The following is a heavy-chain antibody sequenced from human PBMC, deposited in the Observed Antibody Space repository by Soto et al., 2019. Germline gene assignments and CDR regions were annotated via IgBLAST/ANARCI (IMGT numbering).Heavy chain of an antibody. J-gene: IGHJ6*02. V-gene: IGHV4-30-4*08. D-gene: IGHD1-1*01. CDR3: ARENDGGDRDYYGLDV. CDR2: IHYTGSI. CDR1: GGSISSEYFH. Sequence: SETLSLTCAVSGGSISSEYFHWTWIRQSPGKGLEWIGYIHYTGSIMYNPSFKSRLTMAVDTTKNQFSLQLTSVTAADTAVYFCARENDGGDRDYYGLDVWGQGTTVTVSS.